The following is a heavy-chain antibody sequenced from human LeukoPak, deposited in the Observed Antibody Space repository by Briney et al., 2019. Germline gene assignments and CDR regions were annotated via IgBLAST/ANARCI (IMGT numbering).Heavy chain of an antibody. J-gene: IGHJ4*02. Sequence: GRSLRLSCAASGFTFSSYAMHWVRQAPGKGLEWVAVISYDGSNKYYADSVKGGFTISRDNSKNTLYLQMNSLRAEDTAVYYCARGDVVVPAAMGYWGQGTLVTVSS. CDR3: ARGDVVVPAAMGY. CDR2: ISYDGSNK. V-gene: IGHV3-30-3*01. D-gene: IGHD2-2*01. CDR1: GFTFSSYA.